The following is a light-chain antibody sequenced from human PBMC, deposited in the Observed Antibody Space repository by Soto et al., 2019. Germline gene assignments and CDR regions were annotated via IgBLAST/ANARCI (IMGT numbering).Light chain of an antibody. CDR3: QQYNNWPPIT. Sequence: RQSPATLSLSPGERATLSCRASQIISGNLAWYQQKPGQAPRLLIYGASTRATGIPARFSGSGSETEFTLTISSLQSEDFAVYYCQQYNNWPPITFGHGTRLEIK. V-gene: IGKV3-15*01. CDR2: GAS. J-gene: IGKJ5*01. CDR1: QIISGN.